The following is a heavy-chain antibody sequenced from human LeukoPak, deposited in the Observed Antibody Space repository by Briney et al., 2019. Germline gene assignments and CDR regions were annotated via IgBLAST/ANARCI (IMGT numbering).Heavy chain of an antibody. V-gene: IGHV4-34*01. Sequence: SETLSLTCGVSGGYFSGYYWSWIRQPPGKGLEWIGEISHSGTTNYNPSLKSRVSMSVGTSSTQFSLIMTSVTAADTAAYYCATSGWNGGGGFDPWGQGTLVIVSS. J-gene: IGHJ5*02. CDR2: ISHSGTT. D-gene: IGHD3-16*01. CDR1: GGYFSGYY. CDR3: ATSGWNGGGGFDP.